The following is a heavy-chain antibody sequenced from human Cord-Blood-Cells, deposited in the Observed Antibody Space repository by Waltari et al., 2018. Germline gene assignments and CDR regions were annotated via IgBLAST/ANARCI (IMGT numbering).Heavy chain of an antibody. J-gene: IGHJ4*02. CDR3: RADRDRYIATSFDY. CDR2: IRSKANSYAT. V-gene: IGHV3-73*02. D-gene: IGHD6-13*01. CDR1: GFTFSGSA. Sequence: EVQLVESGGGLVQPGGSLKLSCAASGFTFSGSAMHWVRPASGKGLEWVGRIRSKANSYATAYAASVKGRFTISRDDSKNTAYLQMNSLKTEDTAVYYCRADRDRYIATSFDYWGQGTLVTVSS.